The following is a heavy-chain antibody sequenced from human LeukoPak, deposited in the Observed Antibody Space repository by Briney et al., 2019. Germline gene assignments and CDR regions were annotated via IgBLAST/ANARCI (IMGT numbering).Heavy chain of an antibody. J-gene: IGHJ4*02. CDR2: ISGSGGST. D-gene: IGHD5-18*01. Sequence: GGSLRLSCAASGFTFSSYEMNWVRQAPGKGLEWVSAISGSGGSTYYADSVKGRFTISRDNSKNTLYLQMNSLRAEDTAVYYCATYRQVLLPFESWGQGTLVTVSS. V-gene: IGHV3-23*01. CDR1: GFTFSSYE. CDR3: ATYRQVLLPFES.